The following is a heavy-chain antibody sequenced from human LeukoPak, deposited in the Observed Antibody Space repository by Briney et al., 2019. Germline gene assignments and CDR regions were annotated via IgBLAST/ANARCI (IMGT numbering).Heavy chain of an antibody. CDR2: IYTSGST. J-gene: IGHJ6*03. CDR1: GGSISSGSYY. Sequence: SQTLSLTCTVSGGSISSGSYYWSWIRQPAGEGLEWIGRIYTSGSTNYNPSIKSRVTISVDTSKNQFSLKLSSVTAADTAVYYCARGGGSSWYGYYYYMDVWGKGTTVTVSS. CDR3: ARGGGSSWYGYYYYMDV. V-gene: IGHV4-61*02. D-gene: IGHD6-13*01.